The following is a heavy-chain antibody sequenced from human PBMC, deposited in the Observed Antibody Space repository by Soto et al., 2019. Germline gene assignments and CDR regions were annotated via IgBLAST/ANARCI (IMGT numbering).Heavy chain of an antibody. CDR3: ARETPVAGKATKDFDY. CDR1: GGSISSYY. J-gene: IGHJ4*02. D-gene: IGHD6-19*01. Sequence: PSETLSLTCTVSGGSISSYYWSWIRQPPGKGLEWIGYIYYSGSTNYNPSLKSRVTISVDTSKNQFSLKLSSVTAADTAVYYCARETPVAGKATKDFDYLGQGTLVTVSS. CDR2: IYYSGST. V-gene: IGHV4-59*01.